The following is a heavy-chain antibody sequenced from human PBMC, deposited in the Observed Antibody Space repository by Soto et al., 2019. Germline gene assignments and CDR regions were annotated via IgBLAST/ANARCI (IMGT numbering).Heavy chain of an antibody. J-gene: IGHJ4*02. CDR2: ISGSGGST. D-gene: IGHD1-26*01. Sequence: GDLRLSCAASGFPFSRYAMSWVRPVPGKGLEWVSAISGSGGSTYYADSVKGRFTISRDNSKNTLYLQMNSLRAEDTAVYYCAKAVSSSLYYFDYWGQGTLVTVSS. CDR3: AKAVSSSLYYFDY. V-gene: IGHV3-23*01. CDR1: GFPFSRYA.